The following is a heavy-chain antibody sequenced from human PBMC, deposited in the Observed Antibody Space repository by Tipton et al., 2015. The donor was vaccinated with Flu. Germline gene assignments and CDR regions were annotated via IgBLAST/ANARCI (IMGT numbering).Heavy chain of an antibody. J-gene: IGHJ5*02. CDR2: IYHTGST. V-gene: IGHV4-38-2*01. CDR3: ARRSYSNYVSEPKNWFDP. D-gene: IGHD4-11*01. Sequence: TLSLTCSVSGDSIASDYYWGWIRQPPGKGLEWIGNIYHTGSTYYNPSLRSRVTMSVDRSKNQFSLKVSSVTAADTAVYYCARRSYSNYVSEPKNWFDPWGQGTLVTVSS. CDR1: GDSIASDYY.